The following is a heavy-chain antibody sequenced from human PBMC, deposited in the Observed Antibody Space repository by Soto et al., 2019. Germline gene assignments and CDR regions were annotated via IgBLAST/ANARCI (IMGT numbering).Heavy chain of an antibody. CDR3: AYSSTPFDY. CDR2: MNGGGSST. Sequence: GGSLRLSCAASGFTFSSYVMSWVRQAPGKGLEWVSAMNGGGSSTYYADSVKGRFTISRDNSKNTLYLQMNSLRAEDTAVYYCAYSSTPFDYWGQGTLVTVSS. V-gene: IGHV3-23*01. D-gene: IGHD6-13*01. J-gene: IGHJ4*02. CDR1: GFTFSSYV.